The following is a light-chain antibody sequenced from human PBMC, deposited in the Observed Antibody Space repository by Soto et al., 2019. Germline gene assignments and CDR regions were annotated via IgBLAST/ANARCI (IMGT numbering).Light chain of an antibody. J-gene: IGLJ3*02. V-gene: IGLV7-43*01. CDR2: RTN. CDR3: VLLCCGEWV. CDR1: TGAVTSDYY. Sequence: QAVVTQEPSLTVSPGGTVTLTCALTTGAVTSDYYPNWFQRKPGQALRTLIYRTNNKHSWTPARFSGSLLGGKAALTLSGVQPEDEADYYRVLLCCGEWVFGGGTKVTVL.